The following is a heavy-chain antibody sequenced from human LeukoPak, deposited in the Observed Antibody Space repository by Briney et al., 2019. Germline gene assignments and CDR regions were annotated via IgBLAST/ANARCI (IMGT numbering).Heavy chain of an antibody. CDR2: ISWNSGSI. CDR1: GFTFDDYA. Sequence: GGSLRLSCAASGFTFDDYAMHWVRQAPGKGLEWVSGISWNSGSIGYADSVKGRFTISRDNAKNSLYLQMNSLRAEDTALYYCAKDITYYYDSSGSHYFDYWGQGTLVTVSS. CDR3: AKDITYYYDSSGSHYFDY. J-gene: IGHJ4*02. D-gene: IGHD3-22*01. V-gene: IGHV3-9*01.